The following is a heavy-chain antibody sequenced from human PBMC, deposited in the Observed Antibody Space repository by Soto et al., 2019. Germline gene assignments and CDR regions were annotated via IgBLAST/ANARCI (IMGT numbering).Heavy chain of an antibody. CDR3: ARGGTVGDAFDI. V-gene: IGHV3-53*01. CDR2: LSRGGST. D-gene: IGHD1-26*01. CDR1: GFTCLLNY. Sequence: PWGSLRLSCAASGFTCLLNYMSGVRQAPGKGLGGVAVLSRGGSTYYADYVKGRFTISRDNSKNPLYLQMNSLRAEDTAVYYCARGGTVGDAFDIWGQGTMVTVSS. J-gene: IGHJ3*02.